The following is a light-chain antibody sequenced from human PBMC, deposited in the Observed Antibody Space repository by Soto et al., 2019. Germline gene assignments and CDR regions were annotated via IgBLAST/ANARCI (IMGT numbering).Light chain of an antibody. CDR3: QQYNSYWT. CDR2: KAS. J-gene: IGKJ1*01. Sequence: DIPMTQSPSTLSASVGDRVTITCRASQSISSWLAWYQQKPGKAPKLLIYKASSLESGVPSRFSGSGSGTEFTLTISSRQPDDFATYYCQQYNSYWTFGQGTKVEIK. CDR1: QSISSW. V-gene: IGKV1-5*03.